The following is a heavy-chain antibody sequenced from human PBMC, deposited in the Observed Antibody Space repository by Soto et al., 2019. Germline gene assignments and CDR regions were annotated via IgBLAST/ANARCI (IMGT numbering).Heavy chain of an antibody. CDR2: ISGSGGST. V-gene: IGHV3-23*01. CDR3: ANNFCSSWYLGY. D-gene: IGHD6-13*01. CDR1: GFTFSSYA. Sequence: ESVGGLVQPGGSLRLSCAASGFTFSSYAMSWVRQAPGKGLEWVSAISGSGGSTYYADSVKGRFTISRDNSKNTLYLQMNSRRAEDTAVYYCANNFCSSWYLGYWGQGTLVTVSS. J-gene: IGHJ4*02.